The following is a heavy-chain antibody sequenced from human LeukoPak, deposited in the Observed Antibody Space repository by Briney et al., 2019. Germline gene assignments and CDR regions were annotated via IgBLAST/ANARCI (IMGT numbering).Heavy chain of an antibody. V-gene: IGHV4-59*01. CDR3: VVLLAGGRGRGY. CDR1: GDSSSNDH. CDR2: IYYAGSM. D-gene: IGHD1-14*01. J-gene: IGHJ4*02. Sequence: VRPSETLSLTCTVSGDSSSNDHWSWVRQPPGKGLDWIGHIYYAGSMKYNPTHESRVTISVDTSSKQFSLKLTSVSAADSAVYYCVVLLAGGRGRGYWGQGTLVAVSS.